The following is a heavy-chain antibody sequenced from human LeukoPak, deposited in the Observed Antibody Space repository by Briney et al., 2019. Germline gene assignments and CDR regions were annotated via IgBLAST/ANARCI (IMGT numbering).Heavy chain of an antibody. V-gene: IGHV3-33*01. CDR1: GFTFSTYG. J-gene: IGHJ3*01. CDR3: ARAVGPFDF. Sequence: GRSLRLSCAASGFTFSTYGMHWVRQAPGKGLEWVAVIWHDGSIKYYADSVKGRFTISRDNSKNTLYLQMNSLRAEDTAVYYCARAVGPFDFWSPGTIVIVSS. CDR2: IWHDGSIK.